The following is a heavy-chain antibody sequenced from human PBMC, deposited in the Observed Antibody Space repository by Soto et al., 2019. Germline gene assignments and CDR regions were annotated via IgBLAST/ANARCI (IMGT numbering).Heavy chain of an antibody. CDR2: INAGNGNT. V-gene: IGHV1-3*01. D-gene: IGHD2-15*01. Sequence: QVQLVQSGAEVKKPGASVKVSCKASGYTFTSYAMHWVRQAPGQRLEWMGWINAGNGNTKYSQKFQGRVTITRDTSASTAYMELSSLRSEDTAVYYCAGCGGGRNWFDPWGQGTLVTVSS. CDR3: AGCGGGRNWFDP. CDR1: GYTFTSYA. J-gene: IGHJ5*02.